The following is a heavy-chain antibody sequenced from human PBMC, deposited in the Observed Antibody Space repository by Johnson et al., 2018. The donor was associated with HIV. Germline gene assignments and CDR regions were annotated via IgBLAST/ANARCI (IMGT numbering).Heavy chain of an antibody. J-gene: IGHJ3*02. D-gene: IGHD6-6*01. CDR3: ARDRIRSSHAFDI. V-gene: IGHV3-23*04. CDR1: GLTFSNYA. CDR2: IGASGGRT. Sequence: VQLVESGGGLVQPGGSLRLSCAASGLTFSNYAMSWVRQGPGTGLEWVSAIGASGGRTFYADSVTGRFTISRDNAKNSLYLQMNSLRAEDTAVYYCARDRIRSSHAFDIWGQGTMVTVSS.